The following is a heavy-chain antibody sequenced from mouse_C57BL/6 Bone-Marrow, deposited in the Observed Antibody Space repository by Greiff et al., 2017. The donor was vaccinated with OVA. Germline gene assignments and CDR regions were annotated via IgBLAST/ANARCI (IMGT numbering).Heavy chain of an antibody. CDR1: GYTFTSYW. J-gene: IGHJ3*01. CDR2: IYPGSGST. V-gene: IGHV1-55*01. CDR3: ARQCGSSWSAY. Sequence: QVQLQQSGAELVKPGASVKMSCKASGYTFTSYWITWVKQRPGQGLEWIGDIYPGSGSTNYNEKFKSKATLTVDTSSSPAYMQLSSLTSEDSAVYYCARQCGSSWSAYWGQGTLVTVSA. D-gene: IGHD1-1*01.